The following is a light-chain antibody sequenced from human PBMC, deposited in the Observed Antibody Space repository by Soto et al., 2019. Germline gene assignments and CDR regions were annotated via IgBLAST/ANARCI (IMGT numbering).Light chain of an antibody. CDR3: QQFGISPPYT. V-gene: IGKV3-20*01. CDR2: EDF. J-gene: IGKJ2*01. Sequence: EIVLTQSPGTLSLSPGERATLSCRSSENLSSMYLAWYQKKPGQPPRLLIYEDFTRAAGVPDRFSGSGSGTDFALTISRLEPEDVAVYYCQQFGISPPYTFGRGTRLEIK. CDR1: ENLSSMY.